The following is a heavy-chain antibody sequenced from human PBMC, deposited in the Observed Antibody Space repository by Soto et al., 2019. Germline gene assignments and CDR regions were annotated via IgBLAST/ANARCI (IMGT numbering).Heavy chain of an antibody. V-gene: IGHV1-2*02. CDR1: GYTFTGYF. J-gene: IGHJ5*02. Sequence: GSVKVSCKASGYTFTGYFIHWVRQAPRQGLEWVGYINPNSGATKYAPRFQGRVTMTSDTSIRTACMDLSNLRSDDTAVYYCARGGGTLLAPLPWGPGTLVTFSS. CDR3: ARGGGTLLAPLP. CDR2: INPNSGAT. D-gene: IGHD1-1*01.